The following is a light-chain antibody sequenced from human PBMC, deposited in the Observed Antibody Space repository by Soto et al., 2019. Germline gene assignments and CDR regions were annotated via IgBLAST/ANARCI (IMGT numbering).Light chain of an antibody. V-gene: IGLV1-51*01. J-gene: IGLJ2*01. CDR2: DNN. CDR3: ATWDSSLSGVV. CDR1: SSNIGNEY. Sequence: QSVLTQPPSVSAAPGQKVPISCSGSSSNIGNEYVSWYQHLPGTAPKLVIYDNNKRPSGIPDRFSGSKSGTSATLDITGPQTGDEAEYYCATWDSSLSGVVFGGGTKLTVL.